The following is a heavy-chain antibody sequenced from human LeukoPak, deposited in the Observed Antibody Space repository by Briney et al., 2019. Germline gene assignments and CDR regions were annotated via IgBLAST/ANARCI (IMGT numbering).Heavy chain of an antibody. CDR2: ISGSANTI. V-gene: IGHV3-23*01. Sequence: GGSLRLSCAASGFTFSDYWMSWVRQAPGKGLEWVSSISGSANTIYYADSVKGRFTISRDNSKSMLYLQMSSLRAEDTAIYFCANKRGGNYPFDYWGQGSLVTVSS. J-gene: IGHJ4*02. CDR1: GFTFSDYW. CDR3: ANKRGGNYPFDY. D-gene: IGHD4-23*01.